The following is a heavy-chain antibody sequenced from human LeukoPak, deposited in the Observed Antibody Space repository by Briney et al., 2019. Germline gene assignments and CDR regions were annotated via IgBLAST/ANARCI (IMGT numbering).Heavy chain of an antibody. Sequence: PGGSLRLSCAASGFTFNVYSMNWVRQAPGKGLEWVASISGAGAYIHCADSVKGRFTISRDNAKNSLYLQMNSLRAEDTAVYFCARDPSWVRKLIISIDSWGQGTLVTVSS. D-gene: IGHD3-10*01. CDR1: GFTFNVYS. CDR2: ISGAGAYI. J-gene: IGHJ4*02. CDR3: ARDPSWVRKLIISIDS. V-gene: IGHV3-21*01.